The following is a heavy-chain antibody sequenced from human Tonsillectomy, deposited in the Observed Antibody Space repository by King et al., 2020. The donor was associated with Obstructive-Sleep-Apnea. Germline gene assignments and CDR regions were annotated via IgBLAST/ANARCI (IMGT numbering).Heavy chain of an antibody. J-gene: IGHJ6*02. CDR1: GFIFSNYA. Sequence: VQLVESEGGLVQKGGSRRLSCAASGFIFSNYAMSWVRQAPGKGLEWVSAISGSGDSTDYAVSVKGRFTMSRDNSKNMLYLQMNNLRAEDTAVYYCTKGWGVWGQGTTVTFSS. CDR3: TKGWGV. V-gene: IGHV3-23*04. CDR2: ISGSGDST. D-gene: IGHD3-16*01.